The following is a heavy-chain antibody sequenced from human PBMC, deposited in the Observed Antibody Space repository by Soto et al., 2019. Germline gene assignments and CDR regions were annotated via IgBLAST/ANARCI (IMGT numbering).Heavy chain of an antibody. CDR1: GYTFTSYT. CDR3: AREARRGYSYGYNWFDP. J-gene: IGHJ5*02. D-gene: IGHD5-18*01. Sequence: ASVKVSCKASGYTFTSYTMHWVRQAPGQRLEWMGWINAGNGNTKYSQKFRGRVAIARDTSASTAYMELSSLSSEDTAVYYCAREARRGYSYGYNWFDPWGQGTLVTVSS. V-gene: IGHV1-3*01. CDR2: INAGNGNT.